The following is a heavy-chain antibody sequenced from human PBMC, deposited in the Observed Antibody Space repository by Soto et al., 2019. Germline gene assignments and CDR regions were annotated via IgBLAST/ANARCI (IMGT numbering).Heavy chain of an antibody. CDR3: GKTTYSRSWYF. Sequence: EVHLLESGGGLVQPGGSLRLSCAGSGFTFNNFHMTWVRHVPGKGLEWVSSISDSGSDTFYADSVRGRFAISRDNPKSTLYLQMNSLRVDDTAIYYCGKTTYSRSWYFWGQGTLVTVSS. CDR2: ISDSGSDT. V-gene: IGHV3-23*01. CDR1: GFTFNNFH. D-gene: IGHD6-13*01. J-gene: IGHJ4*02.